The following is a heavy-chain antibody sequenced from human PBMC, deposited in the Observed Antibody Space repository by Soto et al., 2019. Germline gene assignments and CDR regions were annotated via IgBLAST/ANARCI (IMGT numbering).Heavy chain of an antibody. CDR3: ARDIAPSTLPARWFDP. J-gene: IGHJ5*02. D-gene: IGHD2-2*01. Sequence: PGGSLRLSCAASGFPFRTYSMNWVRQAPGKGLEWVSSISANSKYIYYADSMKGRFTVSRDNAKDSLYLQIDSLRAEDTAVYYCARDIAPSTLPARWFDPWGQGTLVTVSS. CDR1: GFPFRTYS. CDR2: ISANSKYI. V-gene: IGHV3-21*01.